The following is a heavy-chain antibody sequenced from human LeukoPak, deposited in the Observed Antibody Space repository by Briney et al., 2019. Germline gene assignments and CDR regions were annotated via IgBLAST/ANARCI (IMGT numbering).Heavy chain of an antibody. CDR1: GFTFSSYA. D-gene: IGHD2-2*01. CDR2: ISYDGGNK. V-gene: IGHV3-30-3*01. CDR3: ARYASCYEV. J-gene: IGHJ4*02. Sequence: GGSLRLSCAASGFTFSSYAMHWVRQAPGKGLEWVAVISYDGGNKYYADSVKGRFTISRDNSKNTLYLQMNSLRAEDTAVYYCARYASCYEVWGQGTLVTVSS.